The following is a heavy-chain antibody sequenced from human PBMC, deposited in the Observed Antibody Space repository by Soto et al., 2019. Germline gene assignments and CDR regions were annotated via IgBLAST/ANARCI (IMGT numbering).Heavy chain of an antibody. Sequence: SETLSLTCTVSGGSISSGGYYWSWIRQHPGKGLEWIGYIYYSGRTHYNPSLKSRVTISVDRSKNQFSLQMTSVTAADTAVYYCAKNLPRTGRFDYWGQGTLVTVSS. CDR3: AKNLPRTGRFDY. V-gene: IGHV4-31*03. CDR2: IYYSGRT. CDR1: GGSISSGGYY. J-gene: IGHJ4*02.